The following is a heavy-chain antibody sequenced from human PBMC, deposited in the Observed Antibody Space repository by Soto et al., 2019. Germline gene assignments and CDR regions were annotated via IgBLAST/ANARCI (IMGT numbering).Heavy chain of an antibody. CDR3: ARYYDFWSGYYQYFDY. V-gene: IGHV3-7*05. CDR2: IKQDGSEK. CDR1: GFTFSSHW. J-gene: IGHJ4*02. Sequence: GGSLRLSCAASGFTFSSHWMRWVRQAPGKGLEWVANIKQDGSEKYYVDSVKGRFTISRDNAKNSLYLQMNSLRAEDTAVYYCARYYDFWSGYYQYFDYWGQGTLVTVSS. D-gene: IGHD3-3*01.